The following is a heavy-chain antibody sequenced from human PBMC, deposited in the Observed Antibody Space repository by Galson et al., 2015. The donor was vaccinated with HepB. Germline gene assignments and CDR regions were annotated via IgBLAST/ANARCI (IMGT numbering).Heavy chain of an antibody. Sequence: PALVKPTQTLTLTCTFSGFSLSTSGVGVGWIRQPPGKALEWLALIYWDDDKRYSPSLKSRLTITKDTSKNQVVLTMTNMDPVDTATYYCAHRGWELNPTYFDYWGQGTLVTVSS. CDR3: AHRGWELNPTYFDY. CDR1: GFSLSTSGVG. D-gene: IGHD1-26*01. J-gene: IGHJ4*02. CDR2: IYWDDDK. V-gene: IGHV2-5*02.